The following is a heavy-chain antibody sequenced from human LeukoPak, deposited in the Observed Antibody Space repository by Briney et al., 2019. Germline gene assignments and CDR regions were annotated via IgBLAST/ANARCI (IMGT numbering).Heavy chain of an antibody. V-gene: IGHV3-23*01. D-gene: IGHD3-3*01. J-gene: IGHJ5*02. CDR1: GFTFSSYA. Sequence: GGSLRLSCAASGFTFSSYAMSWVRQAPGKGLEWVPAISGSGGSTYYADSVKGRFTISRDNSKNTLYLQMNSLRAEDTAVYYCAKDIDPETYYDFWSGYPMAYNWFDPWGQGTLVTVSS. CDR2: ISGSGGST. CDR3: AKDIDPETYYDFWSGYPMAYNWFDP.